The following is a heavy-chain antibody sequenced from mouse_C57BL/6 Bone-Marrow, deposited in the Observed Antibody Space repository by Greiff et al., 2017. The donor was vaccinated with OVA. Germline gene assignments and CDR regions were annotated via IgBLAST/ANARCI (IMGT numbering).Heavy chain of an antibody. V-gene: IGHV1-59*01. CDR3: ARPLAY. J-gene: IGHJ3*01. CDR1: GYTFTSYW. Sequence: VQLQQPGAELVRPGTSVKLSCKASGYTFTSYWMHWVKQRPGQGLEWIGVIDPSDSYTNYNQKFKGKATLTVDTSSSTAYMQLSSLTSEDSAVYYCARPLAYWGQGTLVTVSA. CDR2: IDPSDSYT.